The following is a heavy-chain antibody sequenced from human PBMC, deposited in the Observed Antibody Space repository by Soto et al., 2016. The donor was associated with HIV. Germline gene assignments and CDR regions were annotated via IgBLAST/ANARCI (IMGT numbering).Heavy chain of an antibody. Sequence: QVQLVQSGAEVKKPGASVKVSCKTSGYIFTDYGFSWVRQAPGQGLEWMGWISAYNGNTNYAQKFQDRVIMTTDTSTTTAYMELRSLKSDDTAFYYCARDSWSRSMDLDHWGQGTLVTVSS. CDR1: GYIFTDYG. CDR2: ISAYNGNT. V-gene: IGHV1-18*04. J-gene: IGHJ4*02. CDR3: ARDSWSRSMDLDH.